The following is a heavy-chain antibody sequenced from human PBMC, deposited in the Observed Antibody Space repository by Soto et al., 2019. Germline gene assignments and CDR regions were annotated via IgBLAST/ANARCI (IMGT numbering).Heavy chain of an antibody. J-gene: IGHJ4*02. CDR3: ARGMRYSSWPALDY. CDR1: GGSISSYY. D-gene: IGHD6-13*01. CDR2: IYTSGST. Sequence: PSETLSLTCTVSGGSISSYYWSWIRQPAGKGLEWIGRIYTSGSTNYNPSLKSRVTMSVDTSKNQFSLKLSSVTAADTAVYYCARGMRYSSWPALDYWGQGTLVTVSS. V-gene: IGHV4-4*07.